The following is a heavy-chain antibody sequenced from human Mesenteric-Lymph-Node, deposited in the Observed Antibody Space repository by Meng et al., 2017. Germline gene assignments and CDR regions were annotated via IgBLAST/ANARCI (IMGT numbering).Heavy chain of an antibody. CDR3: ARGVTAGVDF. V-gene: IGHV1-8*02. Sequence: ASVKVSCKASGYTFTSYGISWVRQAAGQGLEWMGWMSPNSDDVGYAQKFQDRVTMTRDTSMRTVYMELNSLTSEDTAVYYCARGVTAGVDFWGQGTPVTVSS. J-gene: IGHJ4*02. CDR1: GYTFTSYG. CDR2: MSPNSDDV. D-gene: IGHD6-13*01.